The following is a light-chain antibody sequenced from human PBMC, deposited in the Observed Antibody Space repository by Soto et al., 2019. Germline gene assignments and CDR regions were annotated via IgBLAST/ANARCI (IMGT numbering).Light chain of an antibody. CDR1: SIDVGGYNY. Sequence: QSALTQPASVSGSPGQSITISCTGTSIDVGGYNYVSWYQQPPGKAPQLMIYDVSNRPSGVSNRFSGSKSGNTASLTISGLQAEDEADYYRSSYTSSSAVVFGGGTKLTVL. V-gene: IGLV2-14*01. CDR2: DVS. CDR3: SSYTSSSAVV. J-gene: IGLJ2*01.